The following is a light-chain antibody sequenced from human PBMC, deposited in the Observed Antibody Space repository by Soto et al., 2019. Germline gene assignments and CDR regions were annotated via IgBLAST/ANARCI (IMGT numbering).Light chain of an antibody. V-gene: IGLV2-14*01. Sequence: QSALTQPASVSGSPGQSITISCTGTSSDVGGYNYVSWYQQHPGKAPKLMIYEVSNRPSRVSNRFSGSKSGNTASLTISGLQAEDEAEYYCSSYTSISTVFGGGTKLTVL. CDR2: EVS. J-gene: IGLJ2*01. CDR3: SSYTSISTV. CDR1: SSDVGGYNY.